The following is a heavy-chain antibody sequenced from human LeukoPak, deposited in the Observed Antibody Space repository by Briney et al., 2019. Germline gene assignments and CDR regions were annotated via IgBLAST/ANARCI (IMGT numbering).Heavy chain of an antibody. J-gene: IGHJ3*02. Sequence: ASVKVSCKASGYTFTSYGISWVRQAPGQGLEWMGWISAYNGNTNYAQKLQGRVTMTTDTSTSTAYMELRSLRSDDTAVYYCARFREVVTAPSLAFDIWGQGTMVTVSS. D-gene: IGHD2-21*02. CDR3: ARFREVVTAPSLAFDI. V-gene: IGHV1-18*01. CDR1: GYTFTSYG. CDR2: ISAYNGNT.